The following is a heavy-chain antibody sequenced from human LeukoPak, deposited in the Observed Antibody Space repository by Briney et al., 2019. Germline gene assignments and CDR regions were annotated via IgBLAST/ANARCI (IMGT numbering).Heavy chain of an antibody. D-gene: IGHD1-1*01. J-gene: IGHJ5*02. CDR1: GGSISSSSYY. CDR3: ARARYNWNDGGWFDP. CDR2: IYYSGST. Sequence: PSETLSLTCTVSGGSISSSSYYWGWIRQPPGKGLEWIGSIYYSGSTYYNPSLKSRVTISVDTSKNQFSLKLSSVTAADTAVYYCARARYNWNDGGWFDPWGQGTLITVSS. V-gene: IGHV4-39*01.